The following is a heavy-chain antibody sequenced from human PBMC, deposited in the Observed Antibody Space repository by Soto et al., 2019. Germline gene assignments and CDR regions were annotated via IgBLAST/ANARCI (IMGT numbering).Heavy chain of an antibody. CDR2: IYYSGST. CDR1: GGSISSGGYY. V-gene: IGHV4-31*03. J-gene: IGHJ5*02. Sequence: SETLSLTCTVSGGSISSGGYYWSWIRQHPGKGLEWIGYIYYSGSTYYNPSLKSRVTISVDTSKNQFSLKLSSVTAADTAVYYCARSHYDFWSGYPNWFDPWGQGTLVTSPQ. D-gene: IGHD3-3*01. CDR3: ARSHYDFWSGYPNWFDP.